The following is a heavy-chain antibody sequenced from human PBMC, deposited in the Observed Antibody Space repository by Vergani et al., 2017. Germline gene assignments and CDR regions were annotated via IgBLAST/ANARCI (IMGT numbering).Heavy chain of an antibody. V-gene: IGHV4-61*01. CDR2: IYYSGST. J-gene: IGHJ5*02. D-gene: IGHD2-21*02. Sequence: QVQLQESGPGLVKPSETLSLTCAVSGYSISSGSYYWSWIRQPPGKGLEWIGYIYYSGSTNYNPSLKSRVTISVDTSKNQFSLKLSSVTAADTAVYYCARGHQCGGDCRVRSWGGPTPSHNWFDPWGQGTLVTVSS. CDR1: GYSISSGSYY. CDR3: ARGHQCGGDCRVRSWGGPTPSHNWFDP.